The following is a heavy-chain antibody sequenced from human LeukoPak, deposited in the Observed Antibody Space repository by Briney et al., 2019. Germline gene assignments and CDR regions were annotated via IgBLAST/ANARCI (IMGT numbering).Heavy chain of an antibody. J-gene: IGHJ4*02. D-gene: IGHD2/OR15-2a*01. Sequence: GGSLRLSCATSGFTFDDYGMHWVRQAPGKGLEWVSGMSWNSATIGYADSVKGRFTISRDNAKNSLYLQMNSLRAEDTALYYCEKDFNSQVAGIFDYWGQGTLVTVSS. CDR3: EKDFNSQVAGIFDY. V-gene: IGHV3-9*01. CDR2: MSWNSATI. CDR1: GFTFDDYG.